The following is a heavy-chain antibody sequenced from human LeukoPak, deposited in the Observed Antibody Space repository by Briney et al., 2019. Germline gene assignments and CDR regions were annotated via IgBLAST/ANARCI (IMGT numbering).Heavy chain of an antibody. CDR3: AVGVLSGGHEWAFYI. J-gene: IGHJ3*02. Sequence: ASVKVSCKTSGYTFTNYDINWVRQATGQGLEWLGFMNPNSGNTGYPQKFQGRVTMTKNTSIRTAYMELSGLRSEDTAVYYCAVGVLSGGHEWAFYIWGQGTMVSVSS. D-gene: IGHD5-12*01. CDR2: MNPNSGNT. CDR1: GYTFTNYD. V-gene: IGHV1-8*01.